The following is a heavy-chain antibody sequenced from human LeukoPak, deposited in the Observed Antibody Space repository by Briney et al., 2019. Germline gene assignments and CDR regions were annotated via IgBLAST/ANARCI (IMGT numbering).Heavy chain of an antibody. Sequence: ASVKVSCKASGYTFTGYYMHWVRQAPGQGLEWMGWINPNSGGTNYAQKFQGRVTITRNTSISTAYMELSSLRSEDTAVYYCARGVRFLEWLLYYHYMDVWGKGTTVTVSS. CDR1: GYTFTGYY. CDR2: INPNSGGT. D-gene: IGHD3-3*01. J-gene: IGHJ6*03. V-gene: IGHV1-2*02. CDR3: ARGVRFLEWLLYYHYMDV.